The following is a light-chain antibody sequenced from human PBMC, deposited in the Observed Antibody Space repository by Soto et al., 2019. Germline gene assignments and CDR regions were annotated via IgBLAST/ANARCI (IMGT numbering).Light chain of an antibody. CDR3: QSYDSSLSGFYV. V-gene: IGLV1-40*01. Sequence: QSVLTQPPSVSGAPGQWVTISCTGSNSNIGAGYDVHWYQLLPGAAPKLLIYGSTKRPSGVPDRFSGSKSGTSASLAITGLQAEDEADYYCQSYDSSLSGFYVFGTGTKV. CDR2: GST. J-gene: IGLJ1*01. CDR1: NSNIGAGYD.